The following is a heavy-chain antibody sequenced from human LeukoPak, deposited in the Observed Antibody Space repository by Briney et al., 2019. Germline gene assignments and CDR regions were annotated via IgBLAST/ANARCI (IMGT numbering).Heavy chain of an antibody. CDR1: DDSFSSHY. D-gene: IGHD6-19*01. Sequence: SETLSLTCAVSDDSFSSHYWTWIRQPPGKGLEWIGEINHSGSTNYNPSLKSRVTISVDTSKNQFSLKLSSVTAADTAVYYCARGRSRLVLSWWYYYGMDVWGQGTTVTVSS. CDR3: ARGRSRLVLSWWYYYGMDV. J-gene: IGHJ6*02. CDR2: INHSGST. V-gene: IGHV4-34*01.